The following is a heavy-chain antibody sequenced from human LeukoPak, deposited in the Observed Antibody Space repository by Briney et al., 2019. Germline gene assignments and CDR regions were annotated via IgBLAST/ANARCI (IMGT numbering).Heavy chain of an antibody. CDR2: ISVYNGNT. J-gene: IGHJ4*02. CDR3: ARGYCSSATCRHFDY. Sequence: ASVKVSCKASGYAFTNYAISWVRQAPGQGLEWMGWISVYNGNTNYAQKLQGRVTMTADTSTTTAYMELRSLRSDNTAVYYCARGYCSSATCRHFDYWGQGALVTVSS. D-gene: IGHD2-2*01. V-gene: IGHV1-18*01. CDR1: GYAFTNYA.